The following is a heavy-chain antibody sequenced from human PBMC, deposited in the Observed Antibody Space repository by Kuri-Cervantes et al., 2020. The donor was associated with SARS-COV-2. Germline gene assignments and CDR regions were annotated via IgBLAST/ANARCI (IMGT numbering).Heavy chain of an antibody. CDR2: IYYSGST. CDR3: ARVGKAYYYYYGMDV. Sequence: GSLRLSCTVSGGSISSYYWSWIRQPPGKGLEWIGYIYYSGSTNYNPSLKSRVTISVDTSKNQFSLKLSSVSAADTAVYYCARVGKAYYYYYGMDVWGQGTTVTVSS. J-gene: IGHJ6*02. V-gene: IGHV4-59*01. CDR1: GGSISSYY.